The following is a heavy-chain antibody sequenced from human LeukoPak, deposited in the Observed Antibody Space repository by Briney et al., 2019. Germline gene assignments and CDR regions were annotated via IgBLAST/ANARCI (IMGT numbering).Heavy chain of an antibody. V-gene: IGHV1-2*02. J-gene: IGHJ4*02. D-gene: IGHD2-15*01. CDR2: INPNSGGT. Sequence: ASVKVSCKASGYTFTGYYLHWVRQAPGQGLEWMGWINPNSGGTNYAQKFQGRVTMTRDTSITTAYMELGRLRSDGAALYYCASGARYCGGDSCYGPFGYWGQGTLVTVSS. CDR3: ASGARYCGGDSCYGPFGY. CDR1: GYTFTGYY.